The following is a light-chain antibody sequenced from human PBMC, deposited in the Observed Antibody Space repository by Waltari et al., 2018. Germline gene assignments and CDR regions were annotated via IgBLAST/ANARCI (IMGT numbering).Light chain of an antibody. CDR1: SGHSD. Sequence: QLVLTQSPSVSASLGASVRLTCTLSSGHSDVVWQQQRPEQGPQYLMTVRRDGSHAKADGIPDRFSGSTSAAARYLTISGLQSEDEADYYCQTWGTDVPYVFGSGAKVTVL. V-gene: IGLV4-69*01. J-gene: IGLJ1*01. CDR2: VRRDGSH. CDR3: QTWGTDVPYV.